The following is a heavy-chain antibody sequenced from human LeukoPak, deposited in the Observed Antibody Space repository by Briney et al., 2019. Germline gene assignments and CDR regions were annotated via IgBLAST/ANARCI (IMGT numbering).Heavy chain of an antibody. CDR1: GGSISSSSYY. CDR2: IYYSGST. CDR3: ARVLPGTMVRGAAYYFDY. Sequence: SETLSLTCTVSGGSISSSSYYWGWIRQPPGKGLEWIGSIYYSGSTYYNPSLKSRVTISVDTSKNQFSLKLSSVTAADTAVYYCARVLPGTMVRGAAYYFDYWGQGTLVTVSS. J-gene: IGHJ4*02. V-gene: IGHV4-39*07. D-gene: IGHD3-10*01.